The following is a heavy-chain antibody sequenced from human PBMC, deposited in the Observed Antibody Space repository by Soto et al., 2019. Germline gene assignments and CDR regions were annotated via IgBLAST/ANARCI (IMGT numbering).Heavy chain of an antibody. CDR3: ARMSSGYTYYYYYGMDV. CDR1: GYTFTSYG. J-gene: IGHJ6*02. V-gene: IGHV1-18*01. D-gene: IGHD3-22*01. CDR2: ISAYNGNT. Sequence: ASVKVSCKASGYTFTSYGISWVRPAPGQGLEWMGWISAYNGNTNYAQKLQGRVTMTTDTSTSTAYMELRSLRSDDTAVYYCARMSSGYTYYYYYGMDVWGQGTTVTVSS.